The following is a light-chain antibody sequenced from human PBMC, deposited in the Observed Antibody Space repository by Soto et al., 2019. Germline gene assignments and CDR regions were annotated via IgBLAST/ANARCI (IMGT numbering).Light chain of an antibody. CDR2: DAS. Sequence: DIQMTQTPSTLSASVGDRVTITCRASQSISSWLAWYQQKPGKAPNLLIYDASSLESGVPSRFSGSGSGTDFTFTISSLQPEDIATYYCQQYDNLSITFGQGTRLEIK. CDR3: QQYDNLSIT. V-gene: IGKV1-5*01. CDR1: QSISSW. J-gene: IGKJ5*01.